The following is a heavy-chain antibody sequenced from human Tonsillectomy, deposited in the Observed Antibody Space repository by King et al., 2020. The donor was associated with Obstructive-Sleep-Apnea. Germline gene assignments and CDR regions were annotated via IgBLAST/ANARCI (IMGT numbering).Heavy chain of an antibody. D-gene: IGHD2-8*02. J-gene: IGHJ4*02. Sequence: VQLVESGGGLVQPGGSLRFSCAASGFTFSSYAMSWVRQAPGKGLGWVSTISGSGDSTYYTDSVKGRFTISRDNTKKTLYLQMNSLRTEDTVVYYCAKLVGNTGVDYWGQGTLVTVSS. CDR2: ISGSGDST. CDR1: GFTFSSYA. V-gene: IGHV3-23*04. CDR3: AKLVGNTGVDY.